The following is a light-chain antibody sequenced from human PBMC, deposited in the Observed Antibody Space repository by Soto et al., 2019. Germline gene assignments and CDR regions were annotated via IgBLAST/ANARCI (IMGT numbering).Light chain of an antibody. Sequence: DIQMTQSPSSVSASVGDSVTITCRASRVISSWLAWYQQKPGKAPNLLIYAASNLQSGVPSRFSASGSGTDFTLTINNLQPEDFATYYCQQSHTFPITCGQGTDWRL. CDR3: QQSHTFPIT. J-gene: IGKJ5*01. V-gene: IGKV1-12*01. CDR2: AAS. CDR1: RVISSW.